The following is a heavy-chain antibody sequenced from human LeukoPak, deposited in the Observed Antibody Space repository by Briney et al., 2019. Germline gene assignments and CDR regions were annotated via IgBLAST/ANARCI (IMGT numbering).Heavy chain of an antibody. D-gene: IGHD3-22*01. CDR1: GYSISSGYY. CDR3: ARLQQYYYVSNGYSVFDF. Sequence: SETLSLTCTVSGYSISSGYYWGWIRQPPGKGLEWIGSIYHSGSTYYNPSLKSRVTISVDTSKNQFSLKLSSVTAADTAVYYCARLQQYYYVSNGYSVFDFWGQGILVTVSS. V-gene: IGHV4-38-2*02. J-gene: IGHJ4*02. CDR2: IYHSGST.